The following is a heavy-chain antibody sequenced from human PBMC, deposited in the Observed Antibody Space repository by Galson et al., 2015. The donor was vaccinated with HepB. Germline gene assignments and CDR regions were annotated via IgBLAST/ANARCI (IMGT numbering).Heavy chain of an antibody. CDR1: GFSLNYFP. J-gene: IGHJ2*01. CDR2: ISYTGTYT. CDR3: VRPRGAGAGDYQNWYFDL. Sequence: SLRLSCAASGFSLNYFPMHWVRQSPGKGPEWVAVISYTGTYTGYADFGRGRFTISRDNSKNALYLQMNSLRVEDTALYYCVRPRGAGAGDYQNWYFDLWGRGTLVTVSS. D-gene: IGHD4-17*01. V-gene: IGHV3-30*04.